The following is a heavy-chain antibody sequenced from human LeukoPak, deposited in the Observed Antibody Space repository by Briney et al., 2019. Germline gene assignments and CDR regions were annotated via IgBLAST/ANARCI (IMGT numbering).Heavy chain of an antibody. CDR2: IFHSGTT. D-gene: IGHD2-2*01. J-gene: IGHJ6*03. V-gene: IGHV4-4*02. Sequence: PSGTLSLTCTVSDEVITSNNWWSWVRQSPGKGLEWIGEIFHSGTTRYKASLESRVTISVDTSKNQFSLKLSSVTAADTAVYYCARRPSGIVVPAAKGMGYYYMDVWGKGTTVTVSS. CDR3: ARRPSGIVVPAAKGMGYYYMDV. CDR1: DEVITSNNW.